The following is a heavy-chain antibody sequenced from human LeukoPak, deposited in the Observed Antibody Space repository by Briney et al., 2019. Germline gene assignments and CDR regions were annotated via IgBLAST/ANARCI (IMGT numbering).Heavy chain of an antibody. V-gene: IGHV1-69*04. CDR3: ARDGWMDV. D-gene: IGHD2-15*01. Sequence: SVKVSCKASGDTFTDYAISWVRQAPGQGLEWVGRVIPILGTANYAQRFQGRVTIIADKSTSTVYMELSCLTSEDTAMYYCARDGWMDVWGQGTTVTVS. J-gene: IGHJ6*02. CDR2: VIPILGTA. CDR1: GDTFTDYA.